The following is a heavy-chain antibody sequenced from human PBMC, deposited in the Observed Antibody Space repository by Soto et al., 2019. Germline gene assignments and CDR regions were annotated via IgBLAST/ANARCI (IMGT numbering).Heavy chain of an antibody. V-gene: IGHV5-51*01. J-gene: IGHJ4*02. D-gene: IGHD3-3*01. Sequence: GESLKISCKGSGYSFTSYWIGWVRQMPGKGLEWMGIIYPGDSDTRYSPSFQGQVTISADKSISTAYLQWSSRKASDTAMYYCARSNLLARLFFDYWGQGTLVTV. CDR1: GYSFTSYW. CDR3: ARSNLLARLFFDY. CDR2: IYPGDSDT.